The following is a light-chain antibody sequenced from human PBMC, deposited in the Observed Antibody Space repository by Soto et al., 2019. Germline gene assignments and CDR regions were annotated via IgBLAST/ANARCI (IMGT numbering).Light chain of an antibody. CDR3: QQHDNWPQT. Sequence: EIVMTQSPATLSVSPGERATLSCGASQSVRSYLAWYQQKPGQAPRLLIHGASTRAPGIPARFSGRGSGTDFTLTISSLQSEDFAVYYCQQHDNWPQTFGQGTKVDIK. J-gene: IGKJ1*01. CDR2: GAS. V-gene: IGKV3-15*01. CDR1: QSVRSY.